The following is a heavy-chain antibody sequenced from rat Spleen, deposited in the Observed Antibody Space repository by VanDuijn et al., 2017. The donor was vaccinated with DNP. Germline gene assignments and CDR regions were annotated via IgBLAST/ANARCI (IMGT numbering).Heavy chain of an antibody. CDR3: ARDNYGTYGAMDA. V-gene: IGHV5-46*01. Sequence: EVQLVESGGGLVQPGRSMKLSCAASGFTFSSFPMAWVRQAPTKGLEWVATISYDDYRTYYRDSVKGRFTISRDTAKSTLYLQMDSLRSEDTATYYCARDNYGTYGAMDAWGQGTSVTVSS. D-gene: IGHD1-3*01. J-gene: IGHJ4*01. CDR1: GFTFSSFP. CDR2: ISYDDYRT.